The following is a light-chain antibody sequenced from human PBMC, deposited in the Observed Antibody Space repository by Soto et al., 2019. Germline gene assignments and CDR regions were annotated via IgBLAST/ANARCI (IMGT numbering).Light chain of an antibody. Sequence: QSVLTQPPSASGSPGQSVTISCTGTSSDIGIYDFVSWYQQHPGKAPKLLIYEVSKRPSGVPDRFSGSKSGNTASLTVSDLQTEDAADYYCSAYAGTNDLGVFGGGTQLTVL. V-gene: IGLV2-8*01. CDR3: SAYAGTNDLGV. CDR1: SSDIGIYDF. CDR2: EVS. J-gene: IGLJ3*02.